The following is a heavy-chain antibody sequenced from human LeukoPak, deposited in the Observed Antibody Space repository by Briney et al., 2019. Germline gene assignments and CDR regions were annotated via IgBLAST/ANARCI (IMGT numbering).Heavy chain of an antibody. Sequence: SETLSLTCAVYGGSFSGYYWSWIRQPPGKGLEWIGEINHSGSTNYNPSLKSRVTISVDRSKNQFSLKLSSVTAADTAVYYCARGGNFDAFDIWGQGTMVTVSS. J-gene: IGHJ3*02. CDR3: ARGGNFDAFDI. CDR2: INHSGST. D-gene: IGHD4-23*01. CDR1: GGSFSGYY. V-gene: IGHV4-34*01.